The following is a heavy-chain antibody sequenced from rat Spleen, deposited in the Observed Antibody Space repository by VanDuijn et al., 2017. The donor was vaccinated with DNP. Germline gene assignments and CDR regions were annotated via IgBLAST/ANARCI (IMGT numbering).Heavy chain of an antibody. CDR1: GFTFSDYY. J-gene: IGHJ3*01. CDR2: INYEGSTT. D-gene: IGHD1-4*01. CDR3: ARPRYGYQALFAY. V-gene: IGHV5-22*01. Sequence: EGQLVESGGGLVQPGRSLKLSCAASGFTFSDYYMAWVRQTPKKALEWVASINYEGSTTHYGDSVKGRFTISRDNAKSTLYLQMTSLRSEDTATYYCARPRYGYQALFAYWGQGTLVTVSS.